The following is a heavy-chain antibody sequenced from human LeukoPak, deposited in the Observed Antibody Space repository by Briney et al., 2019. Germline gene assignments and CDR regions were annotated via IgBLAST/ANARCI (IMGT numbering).Heavy chain of an antibody. V-gene: IGHV4-59*01. Sequence: SETLSLTCTVSGGSISDYFWSWIRQPPGKGLEWIGYIYRGDTTKYNPSLKSRVIISVDTSKNQFSLKVISVTAADTAGYYCARDQTRNSRIAVLDIWGQGTMVTVSS. D-gene: IGHD4-11*01. J-gene: IGHJ3*02. CDR2: IYRGDTT. CDR3: ARDQTRNSRIAVLDI. CDR1: GGSISDYF.